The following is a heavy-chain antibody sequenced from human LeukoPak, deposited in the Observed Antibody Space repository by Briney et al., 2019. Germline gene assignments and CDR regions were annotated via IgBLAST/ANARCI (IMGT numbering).Heavy chain of an antibody. V-gene: IGHV1-18*01. CDR1: GYTFTSYG. CDR2: ISAYNGST. D-gene: IGHD3-10*01. Sequence: GASVKVSCKASGYTFTSYGISCVRQAPGQGLEWMGWISAYNGSTNYAQKLQGRVTMTTDTSTSTAYMELRSLRSDDTAVYYCARDGKLEISFGELSSFYGMGVWGKGTTVTVSS. J-gene: IGHJ6*04. CDR3: ARDGKLEISFGELSSFYGMGV.